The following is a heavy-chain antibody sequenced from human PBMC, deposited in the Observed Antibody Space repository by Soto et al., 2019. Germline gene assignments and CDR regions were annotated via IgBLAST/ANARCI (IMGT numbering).Heavy chain of an antibody. Sequence: GGSLRLSCAASGFTFSSYGMNWVRQAPGKGLEWVSSISSSSSTIYYADSVKGRFTISRDNAKNSLYLQMNSLRAEDTAVYYCARGGGLTGDLEYFDLWGRGTLVTVSS. D-gene: IGHD7-27*01. CDR3: ARGGGLTGDLEYFDL. CDR1: GFTFSSYG. V-gene: IGHV3-48*04. CDR2: ISSSSSTI. J-gene: IGHJ2*01.